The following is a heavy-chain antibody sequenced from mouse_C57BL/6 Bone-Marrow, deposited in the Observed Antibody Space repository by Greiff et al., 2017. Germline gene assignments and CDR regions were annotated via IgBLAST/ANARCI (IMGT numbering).Heavy chain of an antibody. J-gene: IGHJ3*01. CDR1: GYAFTNYL. D-gene: IGHD4-1*01. CDR2: IIPGSGGT. Sequence: VQLQESGAELVRPGTSVKVSCKASGYAFTNYLIEWVKQRPGQGLEWIGVIIPGSGGTNYNEKFKGKATLTAEKSSSTAYMQLSSLTSEDSAVYFCARSKNWDSWFAYWGQGTLVTVSA. CDR3: ARSKNWDSWFAY. V-gene: IGHV1-54*01.